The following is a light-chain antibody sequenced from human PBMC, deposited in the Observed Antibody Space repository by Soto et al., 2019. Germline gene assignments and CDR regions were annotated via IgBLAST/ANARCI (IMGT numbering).Light chain of an antibody. Sequence: QSALTQPPSASGSPGQSVTISCTGTSSDVGGYNYVSWYQQHPGKAPKLMIYEVSKRPSGVPDRFSGSKSGNTASLTVSGLQAEDEADYYCCSYAHTSRVFGGGTKVTVL. CDR2: EVS. V-gene: IGLV2-8*01. J-gene: IGLJ3*02. CDR1: SSDVGGYNY. CDR3: CSYAHTSRV.